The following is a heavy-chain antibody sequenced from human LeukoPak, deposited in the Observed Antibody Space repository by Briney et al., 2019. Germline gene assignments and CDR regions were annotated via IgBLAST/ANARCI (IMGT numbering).Heavy chain of an antibody. CDR3: ARDHRYAFDN. D-gene: IGHD5-12*01. CDR1: GFNFIDYS. J-gene: IGHJ4*01. V-gene: IGHV3-48*01. CDR2: IVISSGNT. Sequence: LAGGSLRLSCAASGFNFIDYSMNWVRQAPGKGLEWISYIVISSGNTKYADSVKGRFTITRDKARNSLYLQMNSRRVEDTAVYYCARDHRYAFDNWGHGTLVTVSS.